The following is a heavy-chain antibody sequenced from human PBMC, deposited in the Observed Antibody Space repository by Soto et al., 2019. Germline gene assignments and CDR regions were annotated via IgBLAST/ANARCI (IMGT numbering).Heavy chain of an antibody. CDR3: ARGFTVLRLVSRSLFAP. V-gene: IGHV4-30-4*01. Sequence: SETLSLTCTVAGGSIRSGDYSWSWVRQSPGKGLEWIGHIYNSGITYYNPSLKSRVVISIDTSRNQFSLRLNSLTAADRAVYICARGFTVLRLVSRSLFAPWGQGTVVPVSS. CDR1: GGSIRSGDYS. J-gene: IGHJ5*02. CDR2: IYNSGIT. D-gene: IGHD3-9*01.